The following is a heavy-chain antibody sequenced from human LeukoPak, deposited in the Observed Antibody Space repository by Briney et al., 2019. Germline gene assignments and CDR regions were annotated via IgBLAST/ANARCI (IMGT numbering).Heavy chain of an antibody. CDR1: GGSFSGYY. Sequence: SETLSLTCAVYGGSFSGYYWSWIRQPPGKGLEWIGEINRSGSTNYNPSLKSRVTISVDTSKNQFSLKLSSVTAADTAVYYCARGARYSHGYPTYFDYWGQGTLVTVSS. CDR2: INRSGST. J-gene: IGHJ4*02. D-gene: IGHD5-18*01. V-gene: IGHV4-34*01. CDR3: ARGARYSHGYPTYFDY.